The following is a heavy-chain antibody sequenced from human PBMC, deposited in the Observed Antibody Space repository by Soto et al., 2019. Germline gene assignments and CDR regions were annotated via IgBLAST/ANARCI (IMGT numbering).Heavy chain of an antibody. CDR2: IIPFYGSS. J-gene: IGHJ6*02. CDR1: GGTLSTHP. CDR3: ARDASRVSHYYGLDV. Sequence: QVELMQSGAEVQKPGSSVKVSCTTSGGTLSTHPISWVRQAPGQGLEWMAMIIPFYGSSNHAQKFQGRVTITVDESTNTVYMTLSSLTSEDTALYYFARDASRVSHYYGLDVWGQGTTVTVSS. V-gene: IGHV1-69*18.